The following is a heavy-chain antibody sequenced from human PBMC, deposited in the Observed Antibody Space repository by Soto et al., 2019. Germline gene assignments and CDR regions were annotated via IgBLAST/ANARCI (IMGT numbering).Heavy chain of an antibody. CDR3: ARTYYYDSSGYYPYYYYGMDV. D-gene: IGHD3-22*01. CDR1: GYSFTSYW. J-gene: IGHJ6*02. CDR2: IYPGDSDT. V-gene: IGHV5-51*01. Sequence: GESLQISCKGSGYSFTSYWIGWVRQMPGKGLEWMGIIYPGDSDTRYSPSFQGQVTISADKSISTAYLQWSSLKASDTAMYYCARTYYYDSSGYYPYYYYGMDVWGQGTTVTVSS.